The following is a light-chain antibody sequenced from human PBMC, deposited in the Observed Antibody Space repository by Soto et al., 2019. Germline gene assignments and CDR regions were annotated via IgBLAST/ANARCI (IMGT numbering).Light chain of an antibody. CDR2: GAS. J-gene: IGKJ3*01. CDR3: QQLNSFPIA. V-gene: IGKV1-9*01. Sequence: IQLTQSPSSLSASVGDRVTITCRASQGISSFLAWYQHKPGRSPKPTIYGASTLQSRVPSRVSVSGSRTEFTLTISSLQPEDFTTYYWQQLNSFPIAFGPGTKVEIQ. CDR1: QGISSF.